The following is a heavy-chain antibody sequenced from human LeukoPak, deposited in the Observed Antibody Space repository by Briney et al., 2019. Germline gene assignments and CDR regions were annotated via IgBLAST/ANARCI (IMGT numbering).Heavy chain of an antibody. CDR1: GFTFTTYG. CDR2: ISYDGSFK. J-gene: IGHJ4*02. V-gene: IGHV3-30*03. D-gene: IGHD3-22*01. CDR3: ARDASNYHDSSGSSYFDY. Sequence: GRSLRLSCAASGFTFTTYGMYWVRQAPGKGLEWVAVISYDGSFKYYVDSVKGRFTISRDNSKNTLYLQMNSLRAEDTAVYYCARDASNYHDSSGSSYFDYWGQGTLVTVSS.